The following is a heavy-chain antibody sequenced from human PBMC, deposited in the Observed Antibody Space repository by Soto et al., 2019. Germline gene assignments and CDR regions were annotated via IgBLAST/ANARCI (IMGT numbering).Heavy chain of an antibody. CDR3: ARVSTDEDWFDP. Sequence: ASVKVSCKASGGTFSSYAISWVRQAPGQGLEGMGGIIPIFGTANYAQKFQGRVTITADESTSTAYMELSSLRSEDTAVYYCARVSTDEDWFDPWGQGTLVTVSS. V-gene: IGHV1-69*13. CDR1: GGTFSSYA. J-gene: IGHJ5*02. CDR2: IIPIFGTA.